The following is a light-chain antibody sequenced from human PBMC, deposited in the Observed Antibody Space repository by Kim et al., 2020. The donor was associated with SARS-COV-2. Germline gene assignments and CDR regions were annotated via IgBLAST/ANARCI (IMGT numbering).Light chain of an antibody. V-gene: IGLV2-14*03. J-gene: IGLJ3*02. CDR2: GVS. Sequence: QSALTQPASVSGFPEESITISCTGTRSDVGGYNYVSWYQQHPGKAPKLMIFGVSERPSGVSNRFSGSKSGNTASLTISGLQADDEADYYCTSYTSSSTLVFGGGTKL. CDR3: TSYTSSSTLV. CDR1: RSDVGGYNY.